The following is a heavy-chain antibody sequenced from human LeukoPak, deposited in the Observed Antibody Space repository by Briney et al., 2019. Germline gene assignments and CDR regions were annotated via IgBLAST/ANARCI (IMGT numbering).Heavy chain of an antibody. CDR1: GYTYTGYY. V-gene: IGHV1-2*06. CDR2: INPNSGGT. J-gene: IGHJ4*02. CDR3: ARERAGLPIDY. Sequence: ASVKVSCKASGYTYTGYYMHWATQAPAQGLEWMGRINPNSGGTNYAQKFQGRVTMTRDTSISTAYMELSRLRSDDTAVYYCARERAGLPIDYWGQGTLVTVSS. D-gene: IGHD2-15*01.